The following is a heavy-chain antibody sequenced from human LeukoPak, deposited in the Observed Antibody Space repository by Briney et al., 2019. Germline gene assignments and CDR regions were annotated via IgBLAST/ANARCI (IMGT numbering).Heavy chain of an antibody. J-gene: IGHJ4*02. D-gene: IGHD6-13*01. CDR2: INPNSGGT. CDR3: ARDPTVSAAGHDY. CDR1: GYTFTSYG. Sequence: ASVKVSCKASGYTFTSYGISWVRQAPGQGLEWMGWINPNSGGTNYAQKFQGRVTMTRDTSISTAYMELSRLRSDDTAVYYCARDPTVSAAGHDYWGQGTLVTVSS. V-gene: IGHV1-2*02.